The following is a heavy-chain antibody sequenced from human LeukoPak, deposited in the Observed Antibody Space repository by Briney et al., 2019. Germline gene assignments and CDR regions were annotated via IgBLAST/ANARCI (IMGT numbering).Heavy chain of an antibody. Sequence: GGSLRLSCAASGFTFSGYSMNWVRQAPGKGLEWVSSISSSSSYIYYADSVKGRFTISRDNAKNSLYLQMNSLRAEDTAVFYCAKEADYGDYGDWYFDLWGRGTLVTVSS. CDR1: GFTFSGYS. CDR2: ISSSSSYI. D-gene: IGHD4-17*01. V-gene: IGHV3-21*01. CDR3: AKEADYGDYGDWYFDL. J-gene: IGHJ2*01.